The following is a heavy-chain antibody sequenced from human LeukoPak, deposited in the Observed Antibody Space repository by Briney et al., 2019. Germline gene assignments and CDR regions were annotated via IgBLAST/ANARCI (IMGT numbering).Heavy chain of an antibody. J-gene: IGHJ4*02. Sequence: SETLSLTCTVSGGFISSYYWTWIRQPPGKGLEWIGYIHSSGSTNYNPSLKSRVTISFDTSKNQLSLSLSSVTAADTAVYFCARDHGGAFDYWGQGTLVTVSS. CDR3: ARDHGGAFDY. CDR2: IHSSGST. CDR1: GGFISSYY. D-gene: IGHD3-16*01. V-gene: IGHV4-59*01.